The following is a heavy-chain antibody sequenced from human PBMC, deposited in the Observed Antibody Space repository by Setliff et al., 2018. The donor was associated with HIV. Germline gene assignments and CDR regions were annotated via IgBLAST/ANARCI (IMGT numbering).Heavy chain of an antibody. J-gene: IGHJ6*03. V-gene: IGHV4-59*12. CDR3: ARNSGLGRYYYYYMDV. CDR1: GGSINNYH. CDR2: VYYIGNT. D-gene: IGHD6-19*01. Sequence: SETLSLTCTVSGGSINNYHWSWVRQSPGKGLEWIAYVYYIGNTNCNPSLKSRVTVSVDTSKNQFSLNLNSVTAADTAVYYCARNSGLGRYYYYYMDVWGKGTTVTVSS.